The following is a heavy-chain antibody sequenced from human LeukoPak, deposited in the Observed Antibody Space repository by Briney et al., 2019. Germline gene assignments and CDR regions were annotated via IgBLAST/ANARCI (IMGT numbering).Heavy chain of an antibody. J-gene: IGHJ4*02. D-gene: IGHD5-18*01. CDR3: ARDPYGYGYFDY. CDR1: GFTFSSYG. V-gene: IGHV3-33*01. CDR2: IWYDGSNK. Sequence: GGSLRLSCAASGFTFSSYGMHWVRQAPGKGLEWVAVIWYDGSNKYYADSVKGRFTISRDNSKNTLYLQMNSLRAEDTAVYYCARDPYGYGYFDYWGQGTLVTVSS.